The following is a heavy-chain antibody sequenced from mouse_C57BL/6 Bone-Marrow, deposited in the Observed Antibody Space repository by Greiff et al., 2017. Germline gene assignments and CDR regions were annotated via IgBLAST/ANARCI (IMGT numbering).Heavy chain of an antibody. Sequence: EVKLQQSGAELVRPGASVKLSCTASGFNIQDDYMHWVKQRPEQGLEWIGWIDPENGDTEYASKFQGKATITADTSSNTAYLQLSSLTSEDTAVYYCTTYDGYYAMDYWGQGTSVTVSS. J-gene: IGHJ4*01. D-gene: IGHD2-3*01. CDR2: IDPENGDT. CDR1: GFNIQDDY. V-gene: IGHV14-4*01. CDR3: TTYDGYYAMDY.